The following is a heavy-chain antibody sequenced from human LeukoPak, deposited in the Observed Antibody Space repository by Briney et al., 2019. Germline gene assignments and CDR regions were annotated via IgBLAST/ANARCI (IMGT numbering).Heavy chain of an antibody. J-gene: IGHJ4*02. Sequence: GGSLRLSCAASGFTFRTYAMTGVRQAPGKGLEWVSAISGSGGSTYYADSVKGRFTISRDNSKNTLYLQMNSLRAEDTAVYYCAKDFSRAPSSHFDYWGQGTLVTVSS. CDR1: GFTFRTYA. V-gene: IGHV3-23*01. CDR3: AKDFSRAPSSHFDY. D-gene: IGHD1-26*01. CDR2: ISGSGGST.